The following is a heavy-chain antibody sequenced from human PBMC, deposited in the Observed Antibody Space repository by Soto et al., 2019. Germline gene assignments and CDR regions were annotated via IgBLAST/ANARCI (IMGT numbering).Heavy chain of an antibody. J-gene: IGHJ4*02. CDR1: GFTFSSYV. CDR2: ISGSGDST. Sequence: GSLRLSCAAAGFTFSSYVMSWVRQAPGKGLEWVSSISGSGDSTHNADSLKGRFTISRDNAKNTLYLQVNSLTADDTAVYYCAKGGLYTGSWYGGYWGQGTLVTVSA. V-gene: IGHV3-23*01. CDR3: AKGGLYTGSWYGGY. D-gene: IGHD6-13*01.